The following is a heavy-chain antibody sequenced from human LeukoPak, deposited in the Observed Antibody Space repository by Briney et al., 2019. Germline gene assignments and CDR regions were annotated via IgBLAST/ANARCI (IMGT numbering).Heavy chain of an antibody. D-gene: IGHD1-1*01. CDR1: GGTFSSYA. J-gene: IGHJ5*02. V-gene: IGHV1-69*05. Sequence: GASVKVSCKASGGTFSSYAISWVRQAPGQGLEWMGGIIPIFGTANYAQKFQGRVTITTDESTSTAYMELSSPRSEDTAVYYCARESSRYAKYSWFDPWGQGTLVTVSS. CDR2: IIPIFGTA. CDR3: ARESSRYAKYSWFDP.